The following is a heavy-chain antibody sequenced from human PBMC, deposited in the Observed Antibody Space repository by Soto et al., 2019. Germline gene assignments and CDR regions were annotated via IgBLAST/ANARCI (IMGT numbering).Heavy chain of an antibody. V-gene: IGHV4-39*01. CDR2: IYYRGST. J-gene: IGHJ4*02. CDR1: GGSISSISYY. Sequence: PSETLSLTCTVSGGSISSISYYWGWIRQPPGKGLEWIGSIYYRGSTFYSPSLNSRVTISLDTSRNQFSLKLTSVTAADTAVYYCARTFYDILTGSASYFDYWGQGTLVTVSS. CDR3: ARTFYDILTGSASYFDY. D-gene: IGHD3-9*01.